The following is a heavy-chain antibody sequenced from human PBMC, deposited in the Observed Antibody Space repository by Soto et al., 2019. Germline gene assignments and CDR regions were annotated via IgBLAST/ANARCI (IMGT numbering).Heavy chain of an antibody. D-gene: IGHD3-10*01. J-gene: IGHJ6*03. V-gene: IGHV4-34*01. CDR1: GGSFSGYY. CDR3: ARGRWAGYYGSGSHTRYYMDV. Sequence: SETLSLTCAVYGGSFSGYYWSWIRQPPGKGLEWIGEINHSGSTNYNPSLKSRVTISVDTSKNQFSLKLSSVTAADTAVYYCARGRWAGYYGSGSHTRYYMDVWGKGTTVTVSS. CDR2: INHSGST.